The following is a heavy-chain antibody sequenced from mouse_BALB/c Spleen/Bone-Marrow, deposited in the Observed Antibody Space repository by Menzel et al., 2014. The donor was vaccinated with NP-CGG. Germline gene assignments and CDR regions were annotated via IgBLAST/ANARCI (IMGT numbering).Heavy chain of an antibody. CDR2: ISDGGSYT. D-gene: IGHD1-1*01. CDR3: ARDSYYYGSSYWYFDV. Sequence: EVQLQQSGGGLVKPGGSLKLSCAASGFTFSDYYMYWVRQTPEKGLEWVATISDGGSYTYYPDSVKGRFTISRDNAKNSLYLQMTSLKSGDTAMYHCARDSYYYGSSYWYFDVWGAGTTVTVSS. V-gene: IGHV5-4*02. J-gene: IGHJ1*01. CDR1: GFTFSDYY.